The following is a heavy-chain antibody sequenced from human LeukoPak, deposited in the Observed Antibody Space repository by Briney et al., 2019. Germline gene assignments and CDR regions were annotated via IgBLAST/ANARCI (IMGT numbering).Heavy chain of an antibody. Sequence: PGGSLTLFCAASVYTFRSYAISWVRQSTRKGVEWVASISSSGSYIYYADSVKGRFIISRDNDKNSLYLQMNSLRAEDTAVYYCTSYRAEYFQHWGQGTLVTVAS. CDR2: ISSSGSYI. CDR3: TSYRAEYFQH. CDR1: VYTFRSYA. V-gene: IGHV3-21*01. J-gene: IGHJ1*01.